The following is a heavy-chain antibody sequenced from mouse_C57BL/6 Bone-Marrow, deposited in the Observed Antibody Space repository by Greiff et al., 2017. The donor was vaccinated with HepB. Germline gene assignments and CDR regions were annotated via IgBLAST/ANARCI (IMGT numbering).Heavy chain of an antibody. CDR3: AIPPQTTVVDY. D-gene: IGHD1-1*01. CDR2: IYPSDSDT. Sequence: QVQLQQSGAELVKPGASVKVSCKASGYTFTSYWMHWVKQRPGQGLEWIGRIYPSDSDTNYNQKFKGKATLTVDTSSSTACMQLSSLTSEDSAVYYCAIPPQTTVVDYWGQGTSVTVAS. CDR1: GYTFTSYW. J-gene: IGHJ4*01. V-gene: IGHV1-74*01.